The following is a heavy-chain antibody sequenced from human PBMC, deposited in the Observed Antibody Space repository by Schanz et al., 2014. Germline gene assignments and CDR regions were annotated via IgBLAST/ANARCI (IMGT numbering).Heavy chain of an antibody. V-gene: IGHV3-7*01. J-gene: IGHJ4*02. Sequence: EVQLVESGGGLVQPGRSLRLSCAASGFTFSNYWMSWVRQAPGKGLEWVANIRQEGSEKYYVDSVKGRFTVSRDNAKNALYLQMNSLRAEDTAVYYCAKGRMTATNFFDSWGQGTLVTVSS. CDR3: AKGRMTATNFFDS. CDR1: GFTFSNYW. CDR2: IRQEGSEK. D-gene: IGHD1-7*01.